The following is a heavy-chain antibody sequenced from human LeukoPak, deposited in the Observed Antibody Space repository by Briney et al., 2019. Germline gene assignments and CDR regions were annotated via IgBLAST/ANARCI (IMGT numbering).Heavy chain of an antibody. CDR3: ARQGRATVVMYMDD. Sequence: PSETLSLTCSVSGGSISSSSDNWGWIRQPPGKGLEWIGSIYYTGITYYNPSLMSRVTISVDTSKNQFSLRLTSVTAADTAMYYCARQGRATVVMYMDDWGKGTTVTVSS. CDR2: IYYTGIT. CDR1: GGSISSSSDN. D-gene: IGHD4-23*01. J-gene: IGHJ6*03. V-gene: IGHV4-39*01.